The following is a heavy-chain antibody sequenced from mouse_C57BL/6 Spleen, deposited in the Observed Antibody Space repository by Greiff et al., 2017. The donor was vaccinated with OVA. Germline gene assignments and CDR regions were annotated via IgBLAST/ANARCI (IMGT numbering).Heavy chain of an antibody. D-gene: IGHD1-1*01. CDR1: GYTFTSYG. Sequence: VQLQQSGAELARPGASVKLSCKASGYTFTSYGISWVKQRTGQGLEWIGEIYPRSGNTYYNEKFKGKATLTADKSSSPAYMELRSLTSEDSAVYFCARSGTTVVEDAMDYWGQGTSVTVSS. J-gene: IGHJ4*01. CDR2: IYPRSGNT. V-gene: IGHV1-81*01. CDR3: ARSGTTVVEDAMDY.